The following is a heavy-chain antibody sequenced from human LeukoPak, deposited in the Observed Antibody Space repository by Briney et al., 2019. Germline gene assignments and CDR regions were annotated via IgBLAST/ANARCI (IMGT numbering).Heavy chain of an antibody. J-gene: IGHJ4*02. Sequence: SETLSLTCTVSGVSITNYYWSWIRQPPGKGLEWIGYIYYSGSTYYNPSLKSRVTISVDTSKNQFSLKLSSVTAADTAVYYCARAGGYGPRDFDYWGQGTLVTVSS. CDR1: GVSITNYY. CDR2: IYYSGST. D-gene: IGHD5-12*01. CDR3: ARAGGYGPRDFDY. V-gene: IGHV4-59*06.